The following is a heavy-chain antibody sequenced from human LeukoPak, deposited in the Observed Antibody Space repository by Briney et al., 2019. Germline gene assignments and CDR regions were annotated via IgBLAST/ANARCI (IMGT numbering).Heavy chain of an antibody. CDR1: GITFSRYA. CDR2: ISDSGADT. CDR3: ARMGWTAYDYTNY. J-gene: IGHJ4*02. D-gene: IGHD5-12*01. V-gene: IGHV3-23*01. Sequence: GGSLRLSCAASGITFSRYAMSWVRQAPGKGLEWVSVISDSGADTYYTDSVKGRFTISRDSSKNTLYLQMNSLRAEDTAVYYCARMGWTAYDYTNYWGQGTLVTVSS.